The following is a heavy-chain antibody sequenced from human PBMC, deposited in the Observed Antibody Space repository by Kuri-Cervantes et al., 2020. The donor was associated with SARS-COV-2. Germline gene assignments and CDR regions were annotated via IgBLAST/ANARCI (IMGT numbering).Heavy chain of an antibody. CDR1: GFTFSDYY. J-gene: IGHJ3*02. V-gene: IGHV3-11*01. CDR2: ISSSGSTI. D-gene: IGHD3-10*01. CDR3: VRDSITMVQGVTSDAFDI. Sequence: GESLKISCAASGFTFSDYYMSWIRQAPGKGLEWVSYISSSGSTIYYADSVKGRFTISRDNAKNSLYLQMNSLRAEDTAVYYCVRDSITMVQGVTSDAFDIWGQGTMVTVSS.